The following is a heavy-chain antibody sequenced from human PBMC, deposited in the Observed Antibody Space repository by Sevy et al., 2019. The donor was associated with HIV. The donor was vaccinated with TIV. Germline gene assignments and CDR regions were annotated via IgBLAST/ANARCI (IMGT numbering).Heavy chain of an antibody. V-gene: IGHV3-23*01. Sequence: LSLTCAASGFTFISYAMSWVRQAPGKGLEWVSAISGSGGSTYYADSVKGRFTISRDNSKNTLYLQMNSLGAEETAVYYCAKDRAITIFGVRWEQYFQHWGQGTLVTVSS. CDR3: AKDRAITIFGVRWEQYFQH. CDR2: ISGSGGST. CDR1: GFTFISYA. J-gene: IGHJ1*01. D-gene: IGHD3-3*01.